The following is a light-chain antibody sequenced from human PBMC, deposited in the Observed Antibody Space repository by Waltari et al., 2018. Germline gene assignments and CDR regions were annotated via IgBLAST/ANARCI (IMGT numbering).Light chain of an antibody. J-gene: IGLJ1*01. CDR3: TAHASGSTLYV. Sequence: QSALTQPASVSGSPGQSITISCTGTSSDIGAYNYVSWYQQHPGKAPNLMLSDVSNRPSGGSNRLSGSKSGNTAALTISGLQAEDEADYYCTAHASGSTLYVFGTGTRVTVL. V-gene: IGLV2-14*01. CDR2: DVS. CDR1: SSDIGAYNY.